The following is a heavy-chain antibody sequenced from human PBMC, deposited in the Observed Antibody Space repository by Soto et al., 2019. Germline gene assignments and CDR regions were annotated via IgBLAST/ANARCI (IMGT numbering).Heavy chain of an antibody. CDR2: INAGNGNT. CDR1: GYTFTGYA. V-gene: IGHV1-3*05. J-gene: IGHJ4*02. CDR3: ATAVAVAADSDY. D-gene: IGHD6-19*01. Sequence: QVQLVQSGAEEKKPGASVKVSCKDSGYTFTGYAMHWVRQAPGQRLEWMGWINAGNGNTKYSQKFQGRVTITRDTSASAAYMELSSLRSEDTAVYYCATAVAVAADSDYWGQGTLVTVSS.